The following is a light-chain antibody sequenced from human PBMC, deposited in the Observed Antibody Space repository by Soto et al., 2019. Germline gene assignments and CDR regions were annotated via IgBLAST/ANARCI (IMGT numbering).Light chain of an antibody. Sequence: QSVLTQPPSASGSPGQSVTISCTGTSSDVGGYDYVSWYQQRPGKASKLLIHEVTKRPSGVPDRFSGSKSGNTASLTVSGLQAEDEADYYCSSYAGRTLYVFGTGTKV. CDR1: SSDVGGYDY. CDR2: EVT. V-gene: IGLV2-8*01. J-gene: IGLJ1*01. CDR3: SSYAGRTLYV.